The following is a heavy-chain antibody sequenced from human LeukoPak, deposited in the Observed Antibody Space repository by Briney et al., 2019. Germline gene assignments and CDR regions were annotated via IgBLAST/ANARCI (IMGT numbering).Heavy chain of an antibody. Sequence: SETLSLTCTVSGGSISSYYWSWIRQPPGKGLDWIGYIYYSGSTNCNPSLKSRVTISVGPSKNQFSLKLSSVTAADTAVYYCAGDVSVDYYDSSSYYTSYYYGMDVWGQGTTVTVSS. J-gene: IGHJ6*02. CDR1: GGSISSYY. CDR2: IYYSGST. D-gene: IGHD3-22*01. V-gene: IGHV4-59*01. CDR3: AGDVSVDYYDSSSYYTSYYYGMDV.